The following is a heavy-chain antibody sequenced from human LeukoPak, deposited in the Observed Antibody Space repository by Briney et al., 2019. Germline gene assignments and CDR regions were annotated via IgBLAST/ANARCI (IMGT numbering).Heavy chain of an antibody. V-gene: IGHV1-69*13. CDR1: GGTFSSYA. J-gene: IGHJ6*03. CDR2: IIPIFGTA. CDR3: ARAHPRGYPVPYYYYMDV. Sequence: ASVKVSCKASGGTFSSYAISWVRQAPGQGLAWMGGIIPIFGTANYAQKFQGRVTITPDESTSTAYMELSSLRSEDTAVYYCARAHPRGYPVPYYYYMDVWGKGTTDTVSS. D-gene: IGHD1-1*01.